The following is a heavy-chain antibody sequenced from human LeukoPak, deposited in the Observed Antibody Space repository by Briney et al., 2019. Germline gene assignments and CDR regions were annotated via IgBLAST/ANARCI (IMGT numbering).Heavy chain of an antibody. CDR1: GGSISGTNW. D-gene: IGHD1-26*01. J-gene: IGHJ4*02. V-gene: IGHV4-4*02. CDR2: ISLAGQT. CDR3: SRESGPFCPLGY. Sequence: SGTLSLTCGVSGGSISGTNWWSWVRQPPGQGLEWIGEISLAGQTNYNPSLNGRVTMSLDKSSNQLSLHLTSVTAADTATYFCSRESGPFCPLGYWGQGTLVIVSS.